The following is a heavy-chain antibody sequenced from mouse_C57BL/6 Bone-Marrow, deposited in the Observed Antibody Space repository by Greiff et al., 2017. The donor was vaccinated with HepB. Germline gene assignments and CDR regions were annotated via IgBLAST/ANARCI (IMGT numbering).Heavy chain of an antibody. D-gene: IGHD1-1*01. CDR3: ARKYYGSPYYFDY. J-gene: IGHJ2*01. Sequence: EVQRVESGPGLVKPSQSLSLTCSVTGYSITSGYYWNWIRQFPGNKLEWMGYISYDGSNNYNPSLKNRISITRDTSKNQFFLKLNSVTTEDTATYYCARKYYGSPYYFDYWGQGTTLTVSS. CDR2: ISYDGSN. V-gene: IGHV3-6*01. CDR1: GYSITSGYY.